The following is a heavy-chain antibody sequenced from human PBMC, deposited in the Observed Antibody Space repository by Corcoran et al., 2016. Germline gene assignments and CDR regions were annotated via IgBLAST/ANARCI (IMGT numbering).Heavy chain of an antibody. Sequence: EVQLVESGGGLVKPGGSLRLSCAASGFTFSSYSMNWVRQAPGKGLELVSSISSSISYIYYADSVKGRFTISRDNAKNSLYLQMNSLRAEDTAVDYGARGSSGYLYYFDYWGQGTLVTVSS. CDR1: GFTFSSYS. CDR2: ISSSISYI. CDR3: ARGSSGYLYYFDY. V-gene: IGHV3-21*01. J-gene: IGHJ4*02. D-gene: IGHD3-22*01.